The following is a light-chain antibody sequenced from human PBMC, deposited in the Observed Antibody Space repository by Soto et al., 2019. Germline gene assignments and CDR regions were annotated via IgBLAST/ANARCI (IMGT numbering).Light chain of an antibody. CDR1: QSVSSN. V-gene: IGKV3-20*01. J-gene: IGKJ1*01. Sequence: EIVITQSPATLSVSPGERATLSCRASQSVSSNLAWYQQKPGQAPRLLIFGASIRDTGIPDRFSGSGSGTDFTLTIIRLEPEDFAVYYCQQYGSLPRTFGQGTKVDNK. CDR2: GAS. CDR3: QQYGSLPRT.